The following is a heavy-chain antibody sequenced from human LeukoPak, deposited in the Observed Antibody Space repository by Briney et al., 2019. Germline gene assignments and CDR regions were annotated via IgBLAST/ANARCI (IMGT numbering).Heavy chain of an antibody. D-gene: IGHD2-2*01. CDR3: ARGPYCSSTSCHLLSDYYMGV. CDR1: GGSISSYY. V-gene: IGHV4-59*01. CDR2: IYYSGST. Sequence: PSETLSLTCTVSGGSISSYYWSWIRQPPGKGLEWIGYIYYSGSTNYNPSLKSRVTISVDTSKNQFSLKLSSVTAADTAVYYCARGPYCSSTSCHLLSDYYMGVWGKGTTVTVSS. J-gene: IGHJ6*03.